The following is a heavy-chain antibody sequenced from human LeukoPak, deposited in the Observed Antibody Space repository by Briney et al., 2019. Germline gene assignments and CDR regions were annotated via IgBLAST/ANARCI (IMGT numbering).Heavy chain of an antibody. CDR1: GFTFSSYA. J-gene: IGHJ3*02. Sequence: GRSLRLSCAASGFTFSSYAMHWVRQAPGKGLEWVAVISYDGSNKYYADSVKGRFTISRDNSKNTLYLQMNSLRAEDTAVYYCARPNLGYCSSTSCYKGAFDIWGQGTMVTVPS. V-gene: IGHV3-30*04. D-gene: IGHD2-2*02. CDR3: ARPNLGYCSSTSCYKGAFDI. CDR2: ISYDGSNK.